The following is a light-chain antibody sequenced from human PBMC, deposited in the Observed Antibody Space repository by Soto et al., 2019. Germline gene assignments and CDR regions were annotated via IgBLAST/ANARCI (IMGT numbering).Light chain of an antibody. CDR1: QSVTNSF. V-gene: IGKV3-20*01. Sequence: LLTQSPATLSLSPGEVATLSCRAGQSVTNSFLAWYQQKPGQAPRLLIYDASIRATGLPDRFSGSGSGTDFTLTITRLEPEDFAVYYCQQYGTSPGLFTFVPGTKVDIK. J-gene: IGKJ3*01. CDR3: QQYGTSPGLFT. CDR2: DAS.